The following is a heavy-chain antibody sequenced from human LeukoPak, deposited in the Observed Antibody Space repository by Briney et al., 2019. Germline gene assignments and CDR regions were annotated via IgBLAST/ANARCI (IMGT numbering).Heavy chain of an antibody. CDR3: VKKTASGSDDY. D-gene: IGHD6-13*01. CDR2: ISSTSNHR. V-gene: IGHV3-21*06. J-gene: IGHJ4*02. Sequence: PGGSLRLSCAASGFSFRSFSMTWVRQAPGKGLEWVAAISSTSNHRYHADSVKGRFSISRDNDKNSLFLEMNSLRAEDTAVYYCVKKTASGSDDYWGLGTLVTVSS. CDR1: GFSFRSFS.